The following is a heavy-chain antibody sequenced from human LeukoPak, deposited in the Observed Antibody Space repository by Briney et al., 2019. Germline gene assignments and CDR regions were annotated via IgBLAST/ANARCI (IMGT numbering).Heavy chain of an antibody. V-gene: IGHV3-23*01. Sequence: PGGSLRLSCAAFGFTFSSYAMTWVRQAPGKGLQWVSTIRASAGSTFYADSVKGRFTISRDNSKNTLYLQMNSLRAEDTAMYYCAAYNWNSVYDYWGQGTLVTVSS. D-gene: IGHD1-7*01. CDR2: IRASAGST. CDR1: GFTFSSYA. J-gene: IGHJ4*02. CDR3: AAYNWNSVYDY.